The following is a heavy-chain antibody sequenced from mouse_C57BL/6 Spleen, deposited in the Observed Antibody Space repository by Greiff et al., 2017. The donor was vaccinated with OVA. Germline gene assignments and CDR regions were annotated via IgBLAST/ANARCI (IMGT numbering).Heavy chain of an antibody. V-gene: IGHV1-18*01. Sequence: EVQLQQSGPELVKPGASVKLPCTASGYTFTDYNMDWVKQSPGKSLEWIGDINPNNGGTIYNQKVKGKSTLTVDKSSSTAYMEISSLTSEDTAIYYCARERYDYGGEMDYWGQGTSVTVSS. CDR1: GYTFTDYN. J-gene: IGHJ4*01. CDR2: INPNNGGT. CDR3: ARERYDYGGEMDY. D-gene: IGHD1-1*01.